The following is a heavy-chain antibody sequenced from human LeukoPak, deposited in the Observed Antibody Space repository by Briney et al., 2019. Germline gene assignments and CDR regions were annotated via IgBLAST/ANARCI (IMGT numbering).Heavy chain of an antibody. D-gene: IGHD3-3*01. CDR1: GFTFSSYA. V-gene: IGHV3-23*01. Sequence: GGSLRLSCAASGFTFSSYAMSWVRQAPGKGLEWVSAISCSGVATYYADSVKGRFTISRDNSKNTLYLQMNSLRAGDTAVYYCAKGNYDFWSGYPGLSYFDYWGQGTLVTVSS. CDR2: ISCSGVAT. CDR3: AKGNYDFWSGYPGLSYFDY. J-gene: IGHJ4*02.